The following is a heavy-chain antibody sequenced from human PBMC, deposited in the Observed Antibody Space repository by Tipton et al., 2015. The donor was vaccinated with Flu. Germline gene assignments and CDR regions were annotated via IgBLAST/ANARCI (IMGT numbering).Heavy chain of an antibody. V-gene: IGHV4-38-2*02. D-gene: IGHD6-19*01. J-gene: IGHJ3*01. CDR2: IHRTGSP. CDR3: ARERRGGWPFYDAFDF. CDR1: GYSIGSSYL. Sequence: TLSLTCAVSGYSIGSSYLWGWIRQPPGQELEWIGNIHRTGSPYYNPSLKSRVTMSVDLFKNQISLRLSSVTAADTAVYYCARERRGGWPFYDAFDFWGQGTMVTVSS.